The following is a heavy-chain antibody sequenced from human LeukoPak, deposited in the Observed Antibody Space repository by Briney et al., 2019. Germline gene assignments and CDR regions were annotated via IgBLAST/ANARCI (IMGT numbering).Heavy chain of an antibody. Sequence: GGSLRLSCAASGFTFSSYGMHWVRQAPGKGLEWVAFIRYDGSNKYYADSVKGRFTISRDNSKNTLYLQMNSLRAEDTAVYYCAKDHDYGGNSMVGQHWGQGTLVTVSS. CDR1: GFTFSSYG. J-gene: IGHJ1*01. CDR2: IRYDGSNK. CDR3: AKDHDYGGNSMVGQH. V-gene: IGHV3-30*02. D-gene: IGHD4-23*01.